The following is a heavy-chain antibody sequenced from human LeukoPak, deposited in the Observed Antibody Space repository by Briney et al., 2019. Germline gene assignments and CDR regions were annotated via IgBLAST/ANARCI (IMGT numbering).Heavy chain of an antibody. Sequence: SETLSLTCTVSSGSFRTYYWSWIRQPPGKGLEWIGYIYYSGSTNYNPSLKSRVTISVDTSKNQFSLKLSSVTAADTAVYYCARAGYYYMDVWGKGTTVTVSS. CDR2: IYYSGST. CDR1: SGSFRTYY. J-gene: IGHJ6*03. CDR3: ARAGYYYMDV. D-gene: IGHD3-10*01. V-gene: IGHV4-59*12.